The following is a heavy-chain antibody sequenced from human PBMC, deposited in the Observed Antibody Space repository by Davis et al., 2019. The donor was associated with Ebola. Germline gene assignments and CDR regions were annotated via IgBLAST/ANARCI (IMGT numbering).Heavy chain of an antibody. V-gene: IGHV1-46*01. Sequence: AASVKVSCKASGHTFTSYYMHWVRQAPGQGLEWMGIINPSGGSTSYAQRFQGRATMTRDTSTSTVYMELSSLRSEDTAMYYCARADFDYGYGMDVWGKGTTVTVSS. D-gene: IGHD3-3*01. CDR3: ARADFDYGYGMDV. CDR1: GHTFTSYY. CDR2: INPSGGST. J-gene: IGHJ6*04.